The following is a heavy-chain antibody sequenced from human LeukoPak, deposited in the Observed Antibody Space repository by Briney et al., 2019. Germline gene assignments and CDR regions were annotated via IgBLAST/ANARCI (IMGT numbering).Heavy chain of an antibody. D-gene: IGHD4-17*01. J-gene: IGHJ3*02. CDR2: IIPILGIA. V-gene: IGHV1-69*04. CDR3: ASSTTVTTRGDAFDI. CDR1: GGTFSSYA. Sequence: SVKVSCKASGGTFSSYAISWVRQAPGQGLEWMGRIIPILGIANYAQKFQGRVTITADKSTSTAYMELSSLRSEDTAVYYCASSTTVTTRGDAFDIWGQGTMVTVSS.